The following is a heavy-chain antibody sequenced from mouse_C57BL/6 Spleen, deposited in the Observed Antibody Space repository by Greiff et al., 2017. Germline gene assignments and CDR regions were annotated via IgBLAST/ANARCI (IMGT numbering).Heavy chain of an antibody. D-gene: IGHD1-1*01. CDR3: ARSGFTTVGYYAMDY. J-gene: IGHJ4*01. CDR1: GYTFTSYW. V-gene: IGHV1-59*01. CDR2: IDPSDSYT. Sequence: QVQLQQPGAELVRPGTSVTLSCKASGYTFTSYWMHWVKQRPGQGLEWIGVIDPSDSYTNYNQKFKGKATLTVDTSSSTAYMQLSSLTSEDSAVYYCARSGFTTVGYYAMDYWGQGTSVTVSS.